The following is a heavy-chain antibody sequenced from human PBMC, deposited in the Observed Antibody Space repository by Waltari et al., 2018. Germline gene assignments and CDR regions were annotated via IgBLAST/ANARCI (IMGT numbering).Heavy chain of an antibody. CDR3: ARDVLGGHFDY. CDR1: GFTFNNYW. V-gene: IGHV3-7*01. J-gene: IGHJ4*02. D-gene: IGHD3-10*02. CDR2: IKQDGSEL. Sequence: DVQMVESGGGLVQPGGSLRLSCAASGFTFNNYWMPWVRRAPGKGLEWVANIKQDGSELYYVDSVKGRFAISRDNAKNSVYLQMNSLTAEDTAVYYCARDVLGGHFDYWGQGTLVTVSS.